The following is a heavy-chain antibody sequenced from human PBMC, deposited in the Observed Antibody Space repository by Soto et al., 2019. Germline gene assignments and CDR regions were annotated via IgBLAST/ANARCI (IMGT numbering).Heavy chain of an antibody. CDR3: ARDRDDIMTGPIDY. V-gene: IGHV3-74*01. CDR1: GFALSSYS. D-gene: IGHD3-9*01. CDR2: INSDGSST. J-gene: IGHJ4*02. Sequence: HPGGSLRLSCAVSGFALSSYSIAWVRQAPGKGLVWVSRINSDGSSTSYADSVKGRFTISRDNAKNTLYLQMNSLRAEDTAVYYCARDRDDIMTGPIDYWGQGTLVTVSS.